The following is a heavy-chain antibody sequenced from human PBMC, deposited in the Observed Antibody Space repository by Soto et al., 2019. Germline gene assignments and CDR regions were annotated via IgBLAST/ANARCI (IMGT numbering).Heavy chain of an antibody. CDR2: IYHSGST. CDR1: GGSISSGGYS. V-gene: IGHV4-30-2*01. J-gene: IGHJ6*02. CDR3: ARAHYGDYGYGMDV. Sequence: QLQLQESGSGLVKPSQTLSLTCAVSGGSISSGGYSWSWIRQPPGKGLEWIGYIYHSGSTYYNPSLKSRVTISVDRSKNQFYLTLSSVTAADTAVYYCARAHYGDYGYGMDVWGQGTTVTVSS. D-gene: IGHD4-17*01.